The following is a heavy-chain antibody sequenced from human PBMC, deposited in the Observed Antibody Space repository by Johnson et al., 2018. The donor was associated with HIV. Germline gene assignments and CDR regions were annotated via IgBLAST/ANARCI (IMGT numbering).Heavy chain of an antibody. CDR3: AKSSSATYYGDAFDM. J-gene: IGHJ3*02. D-gene: IGHD3-10*01. Sequence: QVHLVESGGGLVQPGGSPRLSCAASGFTFSSYAMHWVRQAPGKGLEWVAVISYDGNNTYNADSVKGRFTISRDNPRNTLYLQMNSLRAEDTAVYYCAKSSSATYYGDAFDMWGQGTMVTVSS. V-gene: IGHV3-30-3*02. CDR1: GFTFSSYA. CDR2: ISYDGNNT.